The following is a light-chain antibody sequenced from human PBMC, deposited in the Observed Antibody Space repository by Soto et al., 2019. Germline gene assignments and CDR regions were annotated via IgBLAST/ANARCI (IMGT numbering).Light chain of an antibody. CDR2: GAS. J-gene: IGKJ1*01. Sequence: EIVLTQSPGTLSLSPGERATLSCRASQSVSFTYLAWYQQKPGQPPRLLISGASRRATGIPDRSSGSGSGTDFTLTISRLEPEDFAVYYCQQYGSSPETFGQGTKVEIK. V-gene: IGKV3-20*01. CDR3: QQYGSSPET. CDR1: QSVSFTY.